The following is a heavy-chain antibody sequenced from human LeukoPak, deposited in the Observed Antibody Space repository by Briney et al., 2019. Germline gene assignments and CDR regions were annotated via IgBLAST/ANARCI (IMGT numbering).Heavy chain of an antibody. CDR2: IYHSGST. V-gene: IGHV4-4*02. J-gene: IGHJ6*03. Sequence: PSETLSLTCAVSGCSISSSNWWSWVRQPPGKGLEWIGEIYHSGSTNYNPSLKSRVTISVDKSKNQFSLKLSSVTAADTAVYYCARGSSRAAREKGFYYYYYMDVWGKGTTVTVSS. D-gene: IGHD6-6*01. CDR3: ARGSSRAAREKGFYYYYYMDV. CDR1: GCSISSSNW.